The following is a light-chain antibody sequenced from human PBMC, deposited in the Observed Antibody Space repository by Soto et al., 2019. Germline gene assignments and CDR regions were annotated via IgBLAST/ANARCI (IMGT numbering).Light chain of an antibody. J-gene: IGLJ1*01. CDR3: SSYTSSNTLEV. V-gene: IGLV2-14*01. CDR2: EVS. CDR1: SRDVGGSNY. Sequence: QSVLIQPASVSGSPGQTITISCTGTSRDVGGSNYVSGYQHHPHRAPQLLTYEVSYRPSGVSSRFSGSKSGNTASLTISGLQAEDEADYYCSSYTSSNTLEVFGVGTKVTVL.